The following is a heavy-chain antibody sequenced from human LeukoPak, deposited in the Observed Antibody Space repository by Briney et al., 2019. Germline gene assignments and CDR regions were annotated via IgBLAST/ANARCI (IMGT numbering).Heavy chain of an antibody. CDR1: GFSFSNYG. CDR3: ARVGTTVTPDDAFDI. V-gene: IGHV3-23*01. CDR2: IRGSGGST. J-gene: IGHJ3*02. D-gene: IGHD4-17*01. Sequence: PGGTLRLSCAASGFSFSNYGMSWVRQAPGKGLEWVSAIRGSGGSTYYADSVKGRFTISRDNSKNTLYLQMNSLRAEDTAVYYCARVGTTVTPDDAFDIWGQGTMVTVSS.